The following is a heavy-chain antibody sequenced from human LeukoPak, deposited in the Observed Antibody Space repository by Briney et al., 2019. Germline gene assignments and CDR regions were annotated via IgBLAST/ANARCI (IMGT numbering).Heavy chain of an antibody. Sequence: SVKVSCKASGGTFSSYAISWVRQAPGQGLEWMGGIIPIFGTANYAQKLQGRVTMTTDTSTSTAYMELRSLRSDDTAVYYCARGDGRSPFDYWGQGTLVTVSS. CDR3: ARGDGRSPFDY. CDR1: GGTFSSYA. CDR2: IIPIFGTA. J-gene: IGHJ4*02. D-gene: IGHD5-24*01. V-gene: IGHV1-69*05.